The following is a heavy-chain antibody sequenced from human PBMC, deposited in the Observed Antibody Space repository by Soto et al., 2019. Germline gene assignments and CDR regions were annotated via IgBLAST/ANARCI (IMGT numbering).Heavy chain of an antibody. V-gene: IGHV4-4*07. CDR1: GGSISSYY. Sequence: QVQLQESGPGLVKPSETLSLTCTVSGGSISSYYWSWIRQPAGKGLEGIGRIYTSGSTNYNPSLKSRVTMSVDTSKTQFSLKLSSVTAADTAVYYCAREGYYGSGSYYNWFDPWGQGTLVTVSS. J-gene: IGHJ5*02. D-gene: IGHD3-10*01. CDR2: IYTSGST. CDR3: AREGYYGSGSYYNWFDP.